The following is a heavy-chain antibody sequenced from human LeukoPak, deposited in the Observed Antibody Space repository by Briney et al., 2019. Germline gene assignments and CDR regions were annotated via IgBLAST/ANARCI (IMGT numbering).Heavy chain of an antibody. Sequence: AGGSLRLSCSASGFTFDDYGMSWVRQAPGKGLEWVSGINWNGGSTGYVDSVKGRFTISRDNAKNSLYLQMNSLRAEDTALYYCARAKTTVTPHDAFDIWGQGTMVTVSS. CDR2: INWNGGST. CDR3: ARAKTTVTPHDAFDI. CDR1: GFTFDDYG. D-gene: IGHD4-11*01. J-gene: IGHJ3*02. V-gene: IGHV3-20*04.